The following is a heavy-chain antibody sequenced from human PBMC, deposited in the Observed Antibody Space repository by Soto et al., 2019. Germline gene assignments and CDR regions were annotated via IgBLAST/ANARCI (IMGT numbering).Heavy chain of an antibody. V-gene: IGHV1-2*02. CDR2: INPNSGGT. CDR3: ARWDYVWGSYRPFDY. Sequence: QVQLVQSGAEVKKPGASVKVSCKASGYTFTGYYMQWVRQAPGQGLEWMGWINPNSGGTNYAQKFQGRVTMTRDTSISTAYMELSRLRSDDTAVYYCARWDYVWGSYRPFDYWGQGTLVTVSS. CDR1: GYTFTGYY. J-gene: IGHJ4*02. D-gene: IGHD3-16*02.